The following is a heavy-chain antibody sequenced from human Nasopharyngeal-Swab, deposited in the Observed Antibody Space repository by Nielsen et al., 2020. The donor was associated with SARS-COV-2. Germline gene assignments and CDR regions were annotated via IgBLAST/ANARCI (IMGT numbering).Heavy chain of an antibody. J-gene: IGHJ6*02. D-gene: IGHD2-15*01. V-gene: IGHV3-21*01. CDR3: ARGYCSSGSCYAKHYGMDV. CDR2: ISSSSSDI. Sequence: GESLKISCVDSGFSDYSMNWVRQAPGQGLELVSSISSSSSDIYYADSVKGRFTISRDSAKNSLYLQMNNLRAEDTAVYYCARGYCSSGSCYAKHYGMDVWGQGTTVTVSS. CDR1: GFSDYS.